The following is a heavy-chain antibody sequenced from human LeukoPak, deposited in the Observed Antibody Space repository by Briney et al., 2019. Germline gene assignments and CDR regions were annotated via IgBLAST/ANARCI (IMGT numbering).Heavy chain of an antibody. Sequence: PSETLSLTCTVSGGSISSSSYYWGWIRQPPGKGLEWIGSIYYSGSTYYNPSLKSRVTISVDTSKNQFSLKLSSVTAADTAVYYCARRRSYYGSGSYFDYWGQGTLVTVSS. V-gene: IGHV4-39*01. D-gene: IGHD3-10*01. CDR2: IYYSGST. J-gene: IGHJ4*02. CDR3: ARRRSYYGSGSYFDY. CDR1: GGSISSSSYY.